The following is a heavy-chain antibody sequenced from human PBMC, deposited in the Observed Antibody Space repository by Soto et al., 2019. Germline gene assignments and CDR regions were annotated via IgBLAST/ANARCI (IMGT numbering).Heavy chain of an antibody. Sequence: QVQLVQSGAEVKKPGSSVKVSCKASGGTFSSYAISWVRQAPGQGLEWMGGIIPIFGTANYAQKFQGRVTSTADESTSTAYMELSSLRSEDTAVYYCARDLGIGSYFGVVGPNWFDPWGQGTLVTVSS. D-gene: IGHD1-26*01. J-gene: IGHJ5*02. CDR2: IIPIFGTA. V-gene: IGHV1-69*12. CDR3: ARDLGIGSYFGVVGPNWFDP. CDR1: GGTFSSYA.